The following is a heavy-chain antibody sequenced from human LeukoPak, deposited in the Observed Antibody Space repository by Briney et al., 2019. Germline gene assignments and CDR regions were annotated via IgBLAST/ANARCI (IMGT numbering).Heavy chain of an antibody. CDR2: IYYSGST. CDR1: GGSVSSGSYH. Sequence: SETLSLTCTVSGGSVSSGSYHWSWIRQPPGKGLEWIGYIYYSGSTNYNPSLKSRVTISVDTSKNQFSLKLSSVTAADTAVYYCARESYYYDGSGYRFDYWGQGTLVTVSS. J-gene: IGHJ4*02. V-gene: IGHV4-61*01. D-gene: IGHD3-22*01. CDR3: ARESYYYDGSGYRFDY.